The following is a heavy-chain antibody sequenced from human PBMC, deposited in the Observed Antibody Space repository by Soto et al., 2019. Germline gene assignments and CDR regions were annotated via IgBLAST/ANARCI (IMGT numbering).Heavy chain of an antibody. CDR3: ARYNAVAGPAYYYYGMDV. CDR2: IHPGDSDT. D-gene: IGHD6-19*01. CDR1: GYSFTSYW. Sequence: GESLKISCKGSGYSFTSYWIGWVRQMPGKGLEWMGIIHPGDSDTRYSPSFQGQVTISADKSISTAYLQWSSLKASDTAMYYCARYNAVAGPAYYYYGMDVWGQGTTVTVSS. V-gene: IGHV5-51*01. J-gene: IGHJ6*02.